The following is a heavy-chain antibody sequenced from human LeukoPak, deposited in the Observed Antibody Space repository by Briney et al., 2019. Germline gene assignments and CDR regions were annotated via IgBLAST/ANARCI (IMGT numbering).Heavy chain of an antibody. CDR3: ARDTGYSSTWTGY. V-gene: IGHV4-39*07. J-gene: IGHJ4*02. Sequence: PSETLSLTCTVSGGSISSSSYYWGWIRQPPGKGLEWIGSIYYSGSTYYNPSLKSRVTISVDPSKNQFSLKLISVTAADTAVYYCARDTGYSSTWTGYWGQGTLVTVSS. CDR1: GGSISSSSYY. D-gene: IGHD6-13*01. CDR2: IYYSGST.